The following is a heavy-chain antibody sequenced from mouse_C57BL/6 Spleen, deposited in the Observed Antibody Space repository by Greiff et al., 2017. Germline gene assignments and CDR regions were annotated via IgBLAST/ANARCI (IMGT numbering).Heavy chain of an antibody. Sequence: EVKLVESGGGLVKPGGSLKLSCAASGFTFSDYGMHWVRQAPEKGLEWVAYISSGSSTIYYADTVKGRFTISRDNAKNTLFLQMTSLRSEDTAMYYCASAVVATGGGYWGQGTTLTVSS. D-gene: IGHD1-1*01. J-gene: IGHJ2*01. V-gene: IGHV5-17*01. CDR2: ISSGSSTI. CDR1: GFTFSDYG. CDR3: ASAVVATGGGY.